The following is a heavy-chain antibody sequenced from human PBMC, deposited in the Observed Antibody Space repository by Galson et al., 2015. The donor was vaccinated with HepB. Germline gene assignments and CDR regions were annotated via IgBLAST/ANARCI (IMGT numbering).Heavy chain of an antibody. CDR3: TTSGIAVAVQDY. Sequence: SLRLSCAASGFTFSGSAMHWVRQASGKGLEWVGRIRSKANSYATAYAASVKGRFTISRDDSKNTAYLQMNSLKTEDTAVYYCTTSGIAVAVQDYWGQGTLVTVSS. V-gene: IGHV3-73*01. CDR1: GFTFSGSA. D-gene: IGHD6-19*01. J-gene: IGHJ4*02. CDR2: IRSKANSYAT.